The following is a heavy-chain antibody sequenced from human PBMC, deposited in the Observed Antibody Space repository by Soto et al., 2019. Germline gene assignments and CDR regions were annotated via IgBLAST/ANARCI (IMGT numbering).Heavy chain of an antibody. Sequence: SETLSLTCTVSGGSISSYYWSWIRQPPGKGLEWIGYIYYSGSTNYNPSLKSRVTISVDTSKNQFSLKLSSVTAADTAVYYCARDSDYYGSGSYPWYWFDPWGQGTRVTVSS. CDR2: IYYSGST. J-gene: IGHJ5*02. CDR3: ARDSDYYGSGSYPWYWFDP. V-gene: IGHV4-59*01. D-gene: IGHD3-10*01. CDR1: GGSISSYY.